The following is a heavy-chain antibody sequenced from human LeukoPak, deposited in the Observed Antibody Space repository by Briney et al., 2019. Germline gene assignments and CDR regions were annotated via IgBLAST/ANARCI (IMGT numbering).Heavy chain of an antibody. Sequence: GGSLRLSXATSGFTFSTSWMHWVRQAPGKGLVWVSRINTDGNTRYYADSVKGRFTISRDNAKNTLYLQMNSLRAEDTAVYYCVRDMGYYDKVWGQGTLVTVSS. V-gene: IGHV3-74*01. CDR3: VRDMGYYDKV. CDR2: INTDGNTR. D-gene: IGHD3-22*01. J-gene: IGHJ4*02. CDR1: GFTFSTSW.